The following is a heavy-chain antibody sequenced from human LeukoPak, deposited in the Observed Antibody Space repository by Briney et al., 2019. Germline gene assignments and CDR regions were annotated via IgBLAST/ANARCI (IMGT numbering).Heavy chain of an antibody. D-gene: IGHD3-10*01. V-gene: IGHV4-4*07. CDR1: GGSISSYY. CDR2: IYTGGST. J-gene: IGHJ6*03. Sequence: SETLSLTCTVSGGSISSYYWSWIRQPAGKGLEWIGRIYTGGSTNYNPSLKSRVTMSVDTSKNQFSLKLSFVTAADTAVYYCARAVGSGSFQTYYYYMDVWGKGTTVTISS. CDR3: ARAVGSGSFQTYYYYMDV.